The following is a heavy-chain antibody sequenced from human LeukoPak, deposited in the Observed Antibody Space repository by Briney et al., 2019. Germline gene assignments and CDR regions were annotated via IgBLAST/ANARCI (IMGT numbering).Heavy chain of an antibody. CDR1: GFTFGDYA. J-gene: IGHJ4*02. V-gene: IGHV3-48*03. D-gene: IGHD6-13*01. Sequence: PGRSLRLSCTASGFTFGDYAMSWFRQAPGKGLEWVSYISSSGSTIYYADSVKGRFTISRVNAKNSLYLQMNSLRAEDTAVYYCARPYSSSWNYYFDYWGQGTLVTVSS. CDR2: ISSSGSTI. CDR3: ARPYSSSWNYYFDY.